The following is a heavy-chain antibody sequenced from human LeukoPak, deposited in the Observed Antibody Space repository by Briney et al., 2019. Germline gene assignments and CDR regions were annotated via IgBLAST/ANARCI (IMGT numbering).Heavy chain of an antibody. CDR1: GYTFTGYY. Sequence: GASVKVSCKASGYTFTGYYMHWVRQAPGQGLEWMGWINPNSGGTNYAQKFQGRVTMTRDTSISTAYMELSRLRSDDTAVYYCARTTMIVVVNLNWFDPWGQGTLVTVSS. CDR2: INPNSGGT. V-gene: IGHV1-2*02. CDR3: ARTTMIVVVNLNWFDP. D-gene: IGHD3-22*01. J-gene: IGHJ5*02.